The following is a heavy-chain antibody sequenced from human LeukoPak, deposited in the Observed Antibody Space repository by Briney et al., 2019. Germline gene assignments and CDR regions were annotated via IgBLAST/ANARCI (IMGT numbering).Heavy chain of an antibody. CDR1: GGSFSGYY. Sequence: TSETLSLTCAVYGGSFSGYYWTWIRQPPGKGLEWIGEINHSGSTNYNPSLKSRVIISVDTSKNQFSLKLISLTDADTAVYYCARDRPSPFSGTDPYYYGMDVWGQGTTVTVSS. CDR3: ARDRPSPFSGTDPYYYGMDV. V-gene: IGHV4-34*01. CDR2: INHSGST. D-gene: IGHD3-10*01. J-gene: IGHJ6*02.